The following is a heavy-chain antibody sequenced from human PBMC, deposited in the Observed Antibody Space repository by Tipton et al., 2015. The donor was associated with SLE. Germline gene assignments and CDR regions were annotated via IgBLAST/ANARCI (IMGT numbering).Heavy chain of an antibody. V-gene: IGHV4-61*08. CDR1: GGSISSGGYY. CDR3: ARGTNVDV. J-gene: IGHJ6*02. CDR2: IYHSGST. Sequence: TLSLTCTVSGGSISSGGYYWSWIRQTSGKGLEWIGYIYHSGSTLYSPSLKSRVAISIDTSKKQVSLKLNSVTAADTGVYHCARGTNVDVWGQGTTVTVSS.